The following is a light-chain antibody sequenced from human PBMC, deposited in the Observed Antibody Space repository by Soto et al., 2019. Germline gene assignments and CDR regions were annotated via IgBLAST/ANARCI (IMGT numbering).Light chain of an antibody. Sequence: THSPSSPSASLGDIVSITCQASQDISNYLNWYQQKPGKGPKLLISDASNLQTGVPSRFSGSGSGTDFTFTISSLQPEDIATYYCQQYDNLPVTFGQGTRLEIK. CDR2: DAS. CDR3: QQYDNLPVT. J-gene: IGKJ5*01. V-gene: IGKV1-33*01. CDR1: QDISNY.